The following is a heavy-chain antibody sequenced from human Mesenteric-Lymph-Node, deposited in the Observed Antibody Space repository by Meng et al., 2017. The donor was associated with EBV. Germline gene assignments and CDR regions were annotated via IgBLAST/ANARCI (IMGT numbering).Heavy chain of an antibody. CDR1: GYSFSEYD. CDR3: ARGNTVTNPLDS. J-gene: IGHJ4*02. CDR2: MNPISGNT. V-gene: IGHV1-8*01. Sequence: QVQLVQSGAEVKKPGAQVQVSCKASGYSFSEYDINWVRQATGQGLEWMGWMNPISGNTAYARKFLGRVTMTRDTSTGTAYMELSSLRSEDAAVYYCARGNTVTNPLDSWGQGTLVTVSS. D-gene: IGHD4-17*01.